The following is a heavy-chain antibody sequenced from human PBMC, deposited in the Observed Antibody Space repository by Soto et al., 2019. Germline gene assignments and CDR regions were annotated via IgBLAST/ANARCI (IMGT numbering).Heavy chain of an antibody. CDR2: IIPMFGTA. CDR1: GGTFSTYA. V-gene: IGHV1-69*12. J-gene: IGHJ4*01. Sequence: QVQLVQSGAEVKKPESSVKVYCKAPGGTFSTYAISWVRQAPGQGLEWMGGIIPMFGTANYAQRFQDRVTITADESTNTVYMELSSLRSEDTAVYFCASGIQLWLRRINNGYSGWGHGTLVTVSS. CDR3: ASGIQLWLRRINNGYSG. D-gene: IGHD5-18*01.